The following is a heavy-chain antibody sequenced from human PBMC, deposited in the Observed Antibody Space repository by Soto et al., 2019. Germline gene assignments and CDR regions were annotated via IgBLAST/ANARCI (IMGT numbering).Heavy chain of an antibody. D-gene: IGHD3-22*01. V-gene: IGHV3-48*01. Sequence: VQLVESGGMLVQPGGSLRLSCEASGLNLSTSSMNWVRQAPGKGLEWISVIRSHTSVKAYAASVKGRFTISRDSAKNSLYLQIDSLRVEDTAVYYCGKVAYSGYYTGDRWGQGTVVTVSS. CDR1: GLNLSTSS. J-gene: IGHJ5*02. CDR3: GKVAYSGYYTGDR. CDR2: IRSHTSVK.